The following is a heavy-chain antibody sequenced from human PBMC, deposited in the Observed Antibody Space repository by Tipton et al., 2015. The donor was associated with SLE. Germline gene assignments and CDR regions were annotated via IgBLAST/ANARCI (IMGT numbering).Heavy chain of an antibody. CDR3: ARDSPGDFDWFDAFDI. CDR2: IYDDTGRT. Sequence: LRLSCSVSGASIRDSFSYWGWIRQPPGKGLEWIGSIYDDTGRTHYNPSLKSRVTVSLDTSNNQFSLRLSSVTAADTAVYYCARDSPGDFDWFDAFDIWGQGTMVTVSS. V-gene: IGHV4-39*07. J-gene: IGHJ3*02. D-gene: IGHD3-9*01. CDR1: GASIRDSFSY.